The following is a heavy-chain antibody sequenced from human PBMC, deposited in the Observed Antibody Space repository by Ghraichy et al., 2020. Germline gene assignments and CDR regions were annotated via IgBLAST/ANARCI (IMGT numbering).Heavy chain of an antibody. Sequence: GGSLRLSCAASGFIFSSYWMSWVRQTPGKRLEWVANIKEDGSEKYYVDSVKGRFTVSRDNAKQSLYLQMNSLRTEDTAVYYCVGTYYGLDVWGQGTTVTVSS. CDR1: GFIFSSYW. CDR3: VGTYYGLDV. J-gene: IGHJ6*02. V-gene: IGHV3-7*03. CDR2: IKEDGSEK.